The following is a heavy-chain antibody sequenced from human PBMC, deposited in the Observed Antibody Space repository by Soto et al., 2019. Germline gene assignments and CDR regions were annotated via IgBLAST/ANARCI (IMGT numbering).Heavy chain of an antibody. J-gene: IGHJ4*02. V-gene: IGHV3-33*01. CDR1: GFTFSSYG. Sequence: QVQLVESGGGVVQPGRSLRLSCAASGFTFSSYGMHWVRQAPGKGLEWVAVIWYDGSNKYYADSVKGRFTISRDNSKNTLDLQMNSLRAEETAVYYCARDQEADYYGSIDYWGQGALVTVSS. CDR3: ARDQEADYYGSIDY. D-gene: IGHD3-10*01. CDR2: IWYDGSNK.